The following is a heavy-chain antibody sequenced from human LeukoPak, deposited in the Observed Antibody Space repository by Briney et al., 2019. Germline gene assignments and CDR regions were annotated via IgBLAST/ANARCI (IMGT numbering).Heavy chain of an antibody. Sequence: GRSLRLSCAASGFTFSSYGMHWVRQAPGKGLEWMALISYDGSIKYYAGSVKGRFTISRGNSKNTLYLQMNSLRAEDTAVYYCAKDGPNSWFGEATWGQGTLVTVSS. CDR3: AKDGPNSWFGEAT. CDR1: GFTFSSYG. CDR2: ISYDGSIK. J-gene: IGHJ5*02. D-gene: IGHD3-10*01. V-gene: IGHV3-30*18.